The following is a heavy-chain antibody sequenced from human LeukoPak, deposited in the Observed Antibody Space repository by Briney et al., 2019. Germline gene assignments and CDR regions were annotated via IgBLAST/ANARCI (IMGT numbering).Heavy chain of an antibody. CDR3: ARKGPEHLPTYFDH. CDR2: IFHTGNA. Sequence: PSETLSLTCTVSGSSISSGYYWGWIRQPPGKGLEWIGSIFHTGNAYYNPSLSGRVAISLDKSRNHFTLMVTAVTAADTAFYYCARKGPEHLPTYFDHWGRGILVTVSS. J-gene: IGHJ4*02. D-gene: IGHD2-21*01. CDR1: GSSISSGYY. V-gene: IGHV4-38-2*02.